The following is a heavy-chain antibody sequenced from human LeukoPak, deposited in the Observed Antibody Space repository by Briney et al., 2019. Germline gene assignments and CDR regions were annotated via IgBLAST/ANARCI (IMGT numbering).Heavy chain of an antibody. Sequence: ASVKVSCKASGYTFTGYYMHWVRQAPGQGLEWMGWINPNSGGTNYAQKFQGRVTMTRDTSISTAYMELSRLRSDDTAVYYCARAFGGYSSSSNDYWGQGTLVTVSS. CDR1: GYTFTGYY. CDR2: INPNSGGT. J-gene: IGHJ4*02. CDR3: ARAFGGYSSSSNDY. V-gene: IGHV1-2*02. D-gene: IGHD6-6*01.